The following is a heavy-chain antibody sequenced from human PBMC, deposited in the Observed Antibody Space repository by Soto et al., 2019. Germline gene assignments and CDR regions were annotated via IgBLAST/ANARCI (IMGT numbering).Heavy chain of an antibody. D-gene: IGHD3-22*01. V-gene: IGHV1-69*13. CDR2: IIPIFGTA. Sequence: SVKVSCKASGGTFSSYAISCVRQAPGQGLEWMGGIIPIFGTANYAQKFQGRVTITADESTSTAYMELSSLRSEDTAVYYCARLVFYDSSGYYYYYYGMDVWGQGTTVTVSS. CDR3: ARLVFYDSSGYYYYYYGMDV. CDR1: GGTFSSYA. J-gene: IGHJ6*02.